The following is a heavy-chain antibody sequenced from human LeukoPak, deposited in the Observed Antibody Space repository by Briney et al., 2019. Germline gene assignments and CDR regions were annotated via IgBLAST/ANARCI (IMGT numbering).Heavy chain of an antibody. V-gene: IGHV3-74*03. CDR1: GFTFSSYW. J-gene: IGHJ4*02. D-gene: IGHD3-16*02. CDR2: IDSDGSST. CDR3: ASPAVWGELSLRY. Sequence: GGSLRLSCAASGFTFSSYWMHWVRQAPGKGLVWVSRIDSDGSSTKYADSVKGRITISRDNSKNTVYLQMNSLRAEDTAVYYCASPAVWGELSLRYWGQGTLVTVSS.